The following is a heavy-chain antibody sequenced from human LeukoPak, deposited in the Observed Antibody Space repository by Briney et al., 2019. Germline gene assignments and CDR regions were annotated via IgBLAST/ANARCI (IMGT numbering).Heavy chain of an antibody. D-gene: IGHD3-10*01. CDR3: ARGVWFGELLWWFDP. J-gene: IGHJ5*02. CDR2: INTNTGNP. Sequence: ASVKVSCKASGYTFTSYAMNWVRQAPGQGLEWMGWINTNTGNPTYAQGFTGRFVFSLDTSVSTAYLQISSLKAEDTAVYYCARGVWFGELLWWFDPWGQGTLVTVSS. CDR1: GYTFTSYA. V-gene: IGHV7-4-1*02.